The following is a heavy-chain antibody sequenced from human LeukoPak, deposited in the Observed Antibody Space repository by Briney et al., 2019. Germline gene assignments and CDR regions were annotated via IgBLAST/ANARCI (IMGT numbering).Heavy chain of an antibody. CDR1: GGSFSGYY. CDR2: INHSGST. J-gene: IGHJ4*02. CDR3: ARVDYDLLTGYPTHNFDY. D-gene: IGHD3-9*01. Sequence: PSETLSLTCAVYGGSFSGYYWSWIRQPPGKGLEWIGEINHSGSTNYNPSLKSQVTISVDTSRNQFSLRLSSVTAADTAVYYCARVDYDLLTGYPTHNFDYWGQGTLVTVSS. V-gene: IGHV4-34*01.